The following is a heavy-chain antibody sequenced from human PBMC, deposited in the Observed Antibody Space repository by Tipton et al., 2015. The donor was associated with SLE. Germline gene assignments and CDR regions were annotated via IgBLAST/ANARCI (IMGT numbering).Heavy chain of an antibody. CDR3: ARGGVGWELRSAFDI. D-gene: IGHD1-26*01. J-gene: IGHJ3*02. CDR1: GGSFSGYY. CDR2: INHSGST. Sequence: TLSLTCAVYGGSFSGYYWSWIRQPPGKGLEWIGEINHSGSTNYNPSLKSRVTISVDTSKNQFSLKLSSVTAADTAVYYCARGGVGWELRSAFDIWGQGTMVTVSS. V-gene: IGHV4-34*01.